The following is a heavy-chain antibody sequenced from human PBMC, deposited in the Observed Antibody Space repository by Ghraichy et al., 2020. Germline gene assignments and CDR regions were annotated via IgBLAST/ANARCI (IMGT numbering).Heavy chain of an antibody. D-gene: IGHD6-13*01. CDR1: GSPINSSSYY. CDR2: IYYSGST. Sequence: SETLSLTCTLSGSPINSSSYYWGWIRQPPGKGLEWIGSIYYSGSTYYNPSLKSRVTISVDTSKNQFSLKLSSVTAADTAVYYCARRGYSSSAYEDWGQGTLVTVSS. J-gene: IGHJ4*02. V-gene: IGHV4-39*01. CDR3: ARRGYSSSAYED.